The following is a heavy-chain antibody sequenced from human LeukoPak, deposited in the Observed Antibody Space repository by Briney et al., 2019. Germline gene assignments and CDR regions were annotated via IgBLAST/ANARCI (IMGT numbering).Heavy chain of an antibody. CDR1: GGSCSGYY. V-gene: IGHV4-34*01. CDR2: INHSGST. J-gene: IGHJ6*03. D-gene: IGHD2-2*01. CDR3: ARSIVVVPAAKWVFSYYYYMDV. Sequence: SETLSLTCAVYGGSCSGYYWSWIRQPPGKGLEWIGEINHSGSTNYNPSLKSRVTISVDTSKNQFSLKLSSVTAADTAVYYCARSIVVVPAAKWVFSYYYYMDVWGKGTTVTVSS.